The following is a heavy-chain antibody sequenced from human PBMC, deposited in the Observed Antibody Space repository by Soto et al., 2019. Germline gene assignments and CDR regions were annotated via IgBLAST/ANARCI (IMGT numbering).Heavy chain of an antibody. Sequence: QVQLQESGPGLVKPSDTLSLTCAVSGYSISSNHWWGWIRQPPGKGLEWIGYIYYSGTTYYNPSLKSRVTMSLDTSKNQFSLKMTSVTAVDTAVYYCARTKSGVGVDFDHWGQGTLVTVSS. CDR1: GYSISSNHW. CDR3: ARTKSGVGVDFDH. CDR2: IYYSGTT. D-gene: IGHD2-15*01. J-gene: IGHJ4*02. V-gene: IGHV4-28*01.